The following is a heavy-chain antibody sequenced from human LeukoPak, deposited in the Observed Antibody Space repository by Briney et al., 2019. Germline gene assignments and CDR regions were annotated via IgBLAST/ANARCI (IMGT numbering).Heavy chain of an antibody. V-gene: IGHV3-23*01. J-gene: IGHJ4*02. CDR2: ISGGAGGA. Sequence: PGGSLRLSCAASGFTFSNYAMNWVRQAPGQGLEWVSSISGGAGGAAYADSVKGRFIMSRDNSKNTLYLQMNSLRAEDTAVYYCAKDGGYGSGSYYPDYWGQGTLVTVSS. CDR1: GFTFSNYA. CDR3: AKDGGYGSGSYYPDY. D-gene: IGHD3-10*01.